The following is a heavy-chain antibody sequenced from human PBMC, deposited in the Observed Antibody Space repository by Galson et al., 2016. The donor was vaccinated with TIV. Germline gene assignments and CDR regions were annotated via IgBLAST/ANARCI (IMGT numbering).Heavy chain of an antibody. CDR3: ARGVAAAGTLSSGMDV. CDR1: GYTFTSYG. D-gene: IGHD6-13*01. V-gene: IGHV1-18*04. CDR2: ISAYNGDT. Sequence: SVKASCKASGYTFTSYGISWVRQAPGQGLEWMGWISAYNGDTKDAQKFQGRFTMTTDTSTTTAYMELRSLRSDDTAVYYCARGVAAAGTLSSGMDVWGQGTTVTVSS. J-gene: IGHJ6*02.